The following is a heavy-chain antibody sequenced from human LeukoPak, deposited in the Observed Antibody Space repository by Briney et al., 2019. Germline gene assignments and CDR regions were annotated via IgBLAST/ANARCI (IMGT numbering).Heavy chain of an antibody. V-gene: IGHV1-46*01. D-gene: IGHD6-19*01. CDR1: GYTFTSYG. CDR3: ARSGYSSVYDY. J-gene: IGHJ4*02. Sequence: ASVKVSCKASGYTFTSYGISWVRQAPGQGLEWMGIINPSGGSTSYAQKFQGRVTMTRDMSTSTVYMELSSLRSEDTAVYYCARSGYSSVYDYWGQGTLVTVSS. CDR2: INPSGGST.